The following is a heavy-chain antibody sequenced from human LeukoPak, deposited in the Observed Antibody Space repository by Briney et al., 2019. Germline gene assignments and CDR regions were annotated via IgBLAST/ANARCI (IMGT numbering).Heavy chain of an antibody. CDR3: ARGVRRYFDY. J-gene: IGHJ4*02. V-gene: IGHV4-39*07. Sequence: SQTLSLTCTVSGGSVSDINYFWGWIRQPPGKGLEWIGSIYYSGDTYYNPSLKSRVTISVDRSKNQFSLKLSSMTAADTAVYYCARGVRRYFDYWGQGTLVTVSS. CDR1: GGSVSDINYF. D-gene: IGHD3-22*01. CDR2: IYYSGDT.